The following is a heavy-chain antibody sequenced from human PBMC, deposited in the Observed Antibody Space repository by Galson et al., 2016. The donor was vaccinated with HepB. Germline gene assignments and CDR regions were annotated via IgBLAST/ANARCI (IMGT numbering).Heavy chain of an antibody. CDR2: IIPRFGTA. D-gene: IGHD2-15*01. CDR1: GGTFHKYA. V-gene: IGHV1-69*13. Sequence: SVKVSCKASGGTFHKYAVSWVRQAPGQGLEWMGGIIPRFGTANYAQQFQGRVMITADASTGTAYMEVSSLRSEDTAVYYCAKCIGRYCSDDSCPPIFYYYYGMDVWGQGTTITVSS. J-gene: IGHJ6*02. CDR3: AKCIGRYCSDDSCPPIFYYYYGMDV.